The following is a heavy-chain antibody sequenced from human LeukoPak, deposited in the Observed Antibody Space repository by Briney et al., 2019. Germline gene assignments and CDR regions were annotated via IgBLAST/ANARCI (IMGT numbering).Heavy chain of an antibody. CDR1: GYTFTLYW. Sequence: GGSLRLSCAASGYTFTLYWMSWVRQAPGKGLEWVATTKQDGGDKYYVDSVKGRFTISRDNAKNSLYLQMNSLRGEDTAVYFCARGGTKTTPDFDSWGQGTLVTVSS. D-gene: IGHD1-14*01. V-gene: IGHV3-7*01. CDR3: ARGGTKTTPDFDS. J-gene: IGHJ4*02. CDR2: TKQDGGDK.